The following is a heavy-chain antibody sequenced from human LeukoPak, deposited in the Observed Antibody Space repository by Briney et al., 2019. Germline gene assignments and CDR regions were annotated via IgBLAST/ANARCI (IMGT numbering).Heavy chain of an antibody. Sequence: GGSLRLSCAASGCTFSSFAMSGVRQAGGRGREWLSTISDSGGTTYYADAAKGQLTISRDNSKNMLYLQMNSLRAEDTAVYYCAKGGINGPLDYWGQGTLVTVSS. CDR3: AKGGINGPLDY. CDR2: ISDSGGTT. D-gene: IGHD1-26*01. CDR1: GCTFSSFA. J-gene: IGHJ4*02. V-gene: IGHV3-23*01.